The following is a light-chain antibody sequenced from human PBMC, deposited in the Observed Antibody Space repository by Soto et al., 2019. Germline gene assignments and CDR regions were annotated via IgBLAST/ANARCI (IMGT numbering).Light chain of an antibody. Sequence: QSVLTQPPSVSAAPGQKVTISCSGSNSNIGNNYVSWYQQLPGTAPKLLIYENNNRPSETPDRFSGSKSGTSATLGITGLQTGDEADYYCGTWDSSLSAHVFGTGTRSPS. CDR3: GTWDSSLSAHV. CDR1: NSNIGNNY. V-gene: IGLV1-51*02. CDR2: ENN. J-gene: IGLJ1*01.